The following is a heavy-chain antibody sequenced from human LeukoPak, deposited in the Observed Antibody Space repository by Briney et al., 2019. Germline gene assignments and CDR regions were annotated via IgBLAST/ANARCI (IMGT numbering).Heavy chain of an antibody. J-gene: IGHJ4*02. Sequence: KGLEWIGEINHSGSTNYNPSLKSRVTISVDTSKNQFSLKLSSVTAADTAVYYCARVGFWSGYRIDYWGQGTLVTVSS. D-gene: IGHD3-3*01. V-gene: IGHV4-34*01. CDR2: INHSGST. CDR3: ARVGFWSGYRIDY.